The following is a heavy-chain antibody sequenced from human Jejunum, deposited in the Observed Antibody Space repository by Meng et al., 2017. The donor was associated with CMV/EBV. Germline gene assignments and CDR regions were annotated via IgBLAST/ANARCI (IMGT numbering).Heavy chain of an antibody. CDR2: VSGRGGST. CDR1: GFTFSSYA. CDR3: AKDVSSGFNFGPFDS. Sequence: GFTFSSYAMSWVRQAPGKGLEWVSTVSGRGGSTFYAHSVKGRFTVSRDNSKNTLYLQMNSLRAEDTAVYYCAKDVSSGFNFGPFDSWGQGTLVTVSS. D-gene: IGHD6-6*01. V-gene: IGHV3-23*01. J-gene: IGHJ4*02.